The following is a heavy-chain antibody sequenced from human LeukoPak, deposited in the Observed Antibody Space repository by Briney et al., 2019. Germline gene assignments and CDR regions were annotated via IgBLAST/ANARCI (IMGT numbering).Heavy chain of an antibody. J-gene: IGHJ6*03. Sequence: SEALSLTCTVSGGSISSYYWSWIRQPPGKGLEWIGYIYYSGSTNYNPSLKSRVTISVDTSKNQFSLKLSSVTAADTAVYYCARGGQLAGPYYDCYMDVWGKGTTVTVSS. CDR3: ARGGQLAGPYYDCYMDV. CDR2: IYYSGST. V-gene: IGHV4-59*01. CDR1: GGSISSYY. D-gene: IGHD6-6*01.